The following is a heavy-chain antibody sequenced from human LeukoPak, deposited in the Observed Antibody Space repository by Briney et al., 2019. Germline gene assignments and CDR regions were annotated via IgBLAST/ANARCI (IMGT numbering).Heavy chain of an antibody. J-gene: IGHJ6*02. D-gene: IGHD2-15*01. CDR3: ARGGFAATPGYYYYYYGMDV. Sequence: GGSLRLSCAASGFTFSSYEMNWVRQAPGKGLEWVSYITSSGSTRYYADSVKGRFTISRDNAKNSPYLQMNSLRAEDTAVYYCARGGFAATPGYYYYYYGMDVWGQGTTVTVSS. V-gene: IGHV3-48*03. CDR2: ITSSGSTR. CDR1: GFTFSSYE.